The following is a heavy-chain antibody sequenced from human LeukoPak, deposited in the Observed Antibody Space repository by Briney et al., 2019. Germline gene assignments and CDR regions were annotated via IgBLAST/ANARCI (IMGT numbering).Heavy chain of an antibody. CDR3: ARERLDYGDYVGDYYYYYGMDV. Sequence: ASVKVSCKASGYTFTSYYMRWVRQAPGQGLEWMGIINPSGGSTSYAQKFQGRVTMTRDTSTSTVYMELSSLRSEDTAVYYCARERLDYGDYVGDYYYYYGMDVWGQGTTVTVSS. CDR2: INPSGGST. V-gene: IGHV1-46*01. D-gene: IGHD4-17*01. CDR1: GYTFTSYY. J-gene: IGHJ6*02.